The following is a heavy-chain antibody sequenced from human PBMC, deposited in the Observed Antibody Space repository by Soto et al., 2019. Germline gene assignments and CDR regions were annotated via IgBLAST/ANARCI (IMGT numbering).Heavy chain of an antibody. J-gene: IGHJ5*02. V-gene: IGHV3-53*01. Sequence: PGGSLRLSCAASGFTVSSNYMSWVRQAPGKGLEWVSVIYSGGSTYYADSVKGRFTISRDNSKNTLYLQMNSLRAEDTAVYYCARARPGITGTRNWFDPWGQGTLVTVSS. CDR3: ARARPGITGTRNWFDP. D-gene: IGHD1-20*01. CDR1: GFTVSSNY. CDR2: IYSGGST.